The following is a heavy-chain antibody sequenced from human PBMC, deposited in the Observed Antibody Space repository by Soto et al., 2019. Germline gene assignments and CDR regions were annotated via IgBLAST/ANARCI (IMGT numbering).Heavy chain of an antibody. J-gene: IGHJ5*02. V-gene: IGHV5-51*01. Sequence: PGESLKISCKGSGYSFTSYWIGWVRQMPGKGLEWMGIIYPGDSDTRYSPSFQGQVTISADKSISTAYLQWSSLKASDTAMYYFARQGRATIFGATKNWFDPWGQGTLVTVSS. CDR3: ARQGRATIFGATKNWFDP. CDR2: IYPGDSDT. D-gene: IGHD3-3*01. CDR1: GYSFTSYW.